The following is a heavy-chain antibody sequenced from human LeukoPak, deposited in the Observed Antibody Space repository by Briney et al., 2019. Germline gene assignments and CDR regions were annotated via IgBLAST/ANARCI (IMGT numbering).Heavy chain of an antibody. D-gene: IGHD5-12*01. Sequence: SETLSLTCTVSGDSISSGGNYWGWLRQHPGKGLEWIVYIYYSGSTYYNPSLKSRLTISEDTSKNQFSLKLSSVTAADTAVYYCARWGNSGYASGYFDYWGQGTLVTVSS. CDR1: GDSISSGGNY. V-gene: IGHV4-31*03. J-gene: IGHJ4*02. CDR3: ARWGNSGYASGYFDY. CDR2: IYYSGST.